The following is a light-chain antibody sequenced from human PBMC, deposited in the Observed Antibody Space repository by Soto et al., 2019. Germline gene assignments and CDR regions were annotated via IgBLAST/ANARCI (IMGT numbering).Light chain of an antibody. Sequence: DIVMTQSPLSLPVTPGEPSSISCRSNQILLHNNGYNYLDWYMQKAGQSPQLLIYLGSNRASGVPDRFSGSGSGTDFTLKISRVEAEDVGVYYCMQALQTPLTFGGGTKVDI. V-gene: IGKV2-28*01. CDR3: MQALQTPLT. CDR1: QILLHNNGYNY. J-gene: IGKJ4*01. CDR2: LGS.